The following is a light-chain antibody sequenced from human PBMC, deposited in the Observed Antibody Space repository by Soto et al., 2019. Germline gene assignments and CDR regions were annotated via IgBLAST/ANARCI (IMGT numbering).Light chain of an antibody. CDR3: QQYKDWPHT. CDR1: QSVSDY. J-gene: IGKJ1*01. V-gene: IGKV3-15*01. CDR2: GAS. Sequence: IVMTQSPATLSVSPWERATLSCRASQSVSDYLAWYQQRPGQAPRLLIFGASTRATGFPARFSGSGSGTEFTLTISSLQSEDFAVYYCQQYKDWPHTFGQGTKVDIK.